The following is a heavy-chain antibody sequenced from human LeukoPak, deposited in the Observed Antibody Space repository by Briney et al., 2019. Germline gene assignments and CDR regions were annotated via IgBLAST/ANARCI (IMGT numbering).Heavy chain of an antibody. D-gene: IGHD5-18*01. CDR2: INSDGSST. Sequence: GGSLRLSCAASGFTFSSYWMHWVRQAPGKGLVWVSRINSDGSSTSYADSVKGRFTISRDNSKNTLYLQMNSLRAEDTAVYYCAKDLGMQVWFPLWGQGTLVTVSS. V-gene: IGHV3-74*01. CDR3: AKDLGMQVWFPL. CDR1: GFTFSSYW. J-gene: IGHJ4*02.